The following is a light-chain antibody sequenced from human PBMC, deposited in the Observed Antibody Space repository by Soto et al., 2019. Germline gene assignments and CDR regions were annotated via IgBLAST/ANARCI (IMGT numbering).Light chain of an antibody. J-gene: IGKJ1*01. Sequence: DIQMTQSPSTLSASVGDRVTITCRASQTIINWLAWYQQKPGNAPKLLIYKASTLEGEVPSRFSGSGSETEFTLTINSLQPDDSATYYCQQYHTYWWTFGQGTKVDIK. V-gene: IGKV1-5*03. CDR1: QTIINW. CDR3: QQYHTYWWT. CDR2: KAS.